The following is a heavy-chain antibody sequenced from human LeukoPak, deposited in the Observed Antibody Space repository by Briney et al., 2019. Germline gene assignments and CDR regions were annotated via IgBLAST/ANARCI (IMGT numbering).Heavy chain of an antibody. CDR3: AKDRGSCSGGTCYLVDY. J-gene: IGHJ4*02. CDR1: GFTFSNYG. Sequence: GRSLRLSRAASGFTFSNYGMHWVRQAPGKGLEWVAVISYDGSSVNYADSVKGRLTVSRDNSKNTLYLEMNSLRAEDTAVFYCAKDRGSCSGGTCYLVDYWGQGTLVTVSS. D-gene: IGHD2-15*01. CDR2: ISYDGSSV. V-gene: IGHV3-30*18.